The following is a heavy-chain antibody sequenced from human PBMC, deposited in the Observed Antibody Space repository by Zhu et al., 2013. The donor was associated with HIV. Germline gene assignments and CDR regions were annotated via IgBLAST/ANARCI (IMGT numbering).Heavy chain of an antibody. CDR1: GYTFSNYE. CDR2: INPNSGAT. V-gene: IGHV1-2*02. Sequence: QVQLVQSGAEVRKPGASVKVSCKTSGYTFSNYEINWVRQAPGQGLEWMGWINPNSGATNSAQNFQGRVTMTRDTSSSTAYLDLSSLRSDDTAVYFCASRFGEVATWMPNFYFDFVGPGSPWSPSPQ. D-gene: IGHD3-16*01. CDR3: ASRFGEVATWMPNFYFDF. J-gene: IGHJ4*02.